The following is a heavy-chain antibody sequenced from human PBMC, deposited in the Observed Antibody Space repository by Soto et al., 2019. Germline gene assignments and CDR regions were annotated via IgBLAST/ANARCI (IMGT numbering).Heavy chain of an antibody. CDR2: ISYDGSNK. CDR1: GFTFSSYG. CDR3: AKDLITKYSGSDFDY. Sequence: GGSLRLSCAASGFTFSSYGMHWVRQAPGKGLEWVACISYDGSNKYYADSVKGRFTISRDNSKKTLYLQMKSLRAEDTAVYYCAKDLITKYSGSDFDYWGQGTLVTVSS. D-gene: IGHD1-26*01. J-gene: IGHJ4*02. V-gene: IGHV3-30*18.